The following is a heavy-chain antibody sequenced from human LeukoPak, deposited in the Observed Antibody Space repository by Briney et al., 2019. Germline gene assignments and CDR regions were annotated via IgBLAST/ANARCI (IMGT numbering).Heavy chain of an antibody. Sequence: SQTLSLTCAISGGSVSSNSVTWIWIRQSPSRGLEWLGRTYYRSTWYNDYAVSVRGRITVNPDTSKNQFSLHLNSVTPEDTAVYYCARRLTQYDCFDPWGQGILVTVSS. CDR3: ARRLTQYDCFDP. CDR1: GGSVSSNSVT. V-gene: IGHV6-1*01. D-gene: IGHD2-2*01. J-gene: IGHJ5*02. CDR2: TYYRSTWYN.